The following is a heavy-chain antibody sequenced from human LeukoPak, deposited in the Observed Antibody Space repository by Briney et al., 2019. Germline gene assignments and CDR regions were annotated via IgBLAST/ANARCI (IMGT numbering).Heavy chain of an antibody. CDR1: GFSVSSNY. Sequence: GGSLRLSCAASGFSVSSNYMSWVRQAPGKGLEWVSVIYRGDRTYYADSVKGRFTISRDSSKNTLYLQMNNLRVEDTAVYYCERVSMSQYWGQGTLVTVSS. CDR3: ERVSMSQY. CDR2: IYRGDRT. J-gene: IGHJ4*02. V-gene: IGHV3-53*01. D-gene: IGHD5/OR15-5a*01.